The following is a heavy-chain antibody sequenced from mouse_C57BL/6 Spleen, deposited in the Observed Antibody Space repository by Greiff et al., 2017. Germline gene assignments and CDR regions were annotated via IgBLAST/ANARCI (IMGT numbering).Heavy chain of an antibody. CDR2: IYPSDSET. CDR1: GYTFTSYW. J-gene: IGHJ2*01. Sequence: VQLQQPGAELVRPGSSVKLSCKASGYTFTSYWMDWVKQRPGQGLEWIGNIYPSDSETHYNQKFKDKATLTVDKSSITAYMQLSSLTSEDSAVYYCARGSNYFDYWGQGTTLTVSS. CDR3: ARGSNYFDY. V-gene: IGHV1-61*01.